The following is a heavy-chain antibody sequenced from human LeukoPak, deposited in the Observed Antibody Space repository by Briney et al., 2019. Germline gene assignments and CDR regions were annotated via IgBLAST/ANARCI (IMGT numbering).Heavy chain of an antibody. Sequence: ASVKVSCKASGYTFTSYGISWVRQAPGQGLEWMGWISGYNGNTNYAQKLQGRVTMTTDTSTSTAYMELRSLRSDDTAVYYCARTGYSSGWYGVNWFDPWGQGTLVTVSS. CDR2: ISGYNGNT. V-gene: IGHV1-18*01. CDR3: ARTGYSSGWYGVNWFDP. CDR1: GYTFTSYG. J-gene: IGHJ5*02. D-gene: IGHD6-19*01.